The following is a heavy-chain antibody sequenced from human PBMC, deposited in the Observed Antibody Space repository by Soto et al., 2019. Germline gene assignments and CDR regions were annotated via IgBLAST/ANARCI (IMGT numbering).Heavy chain of an antibody. CDR1: AGTFSSYS. J-gene: IGHJ6*02. CDR3: ARSQGSSTSLEIYYYYYYGMDL. Sequence: SVKVSCKASAGTFSSYSISWVRQAPGQGLEWMGGIIPISETTNYAQKFQGRVTITADESKSTAYMELSSLRSEDTAVYYCARSQGSSTSLEIYYYYYYGMDLWGQGTTVTVSS. V-gene: IGHV1-69*13. CDR2: IIPISETT. D-gene: IGHD2-2*01.